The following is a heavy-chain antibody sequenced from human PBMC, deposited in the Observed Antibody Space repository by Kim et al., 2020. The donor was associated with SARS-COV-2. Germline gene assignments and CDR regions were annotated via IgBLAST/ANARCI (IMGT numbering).Heavy chain of an antibody. Sequence: GRFTISRDNSKNTLYLQMNSLRAEDTAVYYCARDPPFWGGDYGDYYYMDVWGKGTTVTVSS. CDR3: ARDPPFWGGDYGDYYYMDV. J-gene: IGHJ6*03. D-gene: IGHD4-17*01. V-gene: IGHV3-53*01.